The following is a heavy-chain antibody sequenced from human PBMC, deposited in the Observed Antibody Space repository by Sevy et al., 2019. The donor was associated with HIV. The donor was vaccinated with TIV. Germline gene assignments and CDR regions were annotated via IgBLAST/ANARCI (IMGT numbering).Heavy chain of an antibody. CDR2: ISWSSGNI. CDR3: VKDRSGSYSFDY. Sequence: GGCLRLSCAASGFTFDDYTMNWVRQAPGKGLEWVSGISWSSGNIAYADSVEGRFTISRDNAKNSLYLQMNSLRVEDTALYYCVKDRSGSYSFDYWGHGTLVTVSS. CDR1: GFTFDDYT. V-gene: IGHV3-9*01. J-gene: IGHJ4*01. D-gene: IGHD1-26*01.